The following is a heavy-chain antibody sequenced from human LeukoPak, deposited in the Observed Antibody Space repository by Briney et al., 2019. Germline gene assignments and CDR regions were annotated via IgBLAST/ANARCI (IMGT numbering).Heavy chain of an antibody. J-gene: IGHJ4*02. Sequence: GRSLRLSCAASGFTFDDYAMHWVRQAPGKGLEWVSGISWNSGSIGYADSVKGRFTISRDNAKNSLYLQMNSLRAEDTALYYCAKSGSTIPYYYGSGTDPPDYWGQGTLVTVSS. CDR3: AKSGSTIPYYYGSGTDPPDY. CDR1: GFTFDDYA. CDR2: ISWNSGSI. V-gene: IGHV3-9*01. D-gene: IGHD3-10*01.